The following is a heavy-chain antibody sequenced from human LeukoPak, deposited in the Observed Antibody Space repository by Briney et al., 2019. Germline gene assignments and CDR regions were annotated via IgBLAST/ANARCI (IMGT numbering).Heavy chain of an antibody. D-gene: IGHD3-22*01. V-gene: IGHV1-2*02. CDR2: INPNSGGT. CDR3: ARPSHYYDSSGYFDY. CDR1: GYTFTRYY. J-gene: IGHJ4*02. Sequence: VSFKASGYTFTRYYMHWVPQAPGQGLEWMGWINPNSGGTNYAQKFQGRVTMTRDTSISTAYMELSRLRSDDTAVYYCARPSHYYDSSGYFDYWGQGTLVTVSS.